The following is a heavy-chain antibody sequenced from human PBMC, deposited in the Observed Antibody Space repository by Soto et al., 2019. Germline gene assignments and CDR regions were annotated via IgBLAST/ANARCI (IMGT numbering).Heavy chain of an antibody. D-gene: IGHD3-3*01. CDR2: IDWDSNSI. J-gene: IGHJ5*01. V-gene: IGHV3-9*01. CDR1: VLTFDSYA. Sequence: SLPVSCAASVLTFDSYAMQWVRQAPGRGLDLVSGIDWDSNSIGYADSVKGRFTISRDNAKNSLYLQMNSLRLEDTAFYYCVKVSNDFWSGYYKGWFNSWGHGTMVTVSS. CDR3: VKVSNDFWSGYYKGWFNS.